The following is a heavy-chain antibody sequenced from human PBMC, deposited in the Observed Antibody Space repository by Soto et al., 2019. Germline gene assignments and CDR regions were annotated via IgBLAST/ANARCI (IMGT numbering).Heavy chain of an antibody. CDR2: IWFDGSDR. D-gene: IGHD5-18*01. J-gene: IGHJ4*02. CDR1: GFSFESYG. CDR3: VRGNGYTYGPFDN. Sequence: GGSLRLSCAASGFSFESYGMHWVRQAPGKGLEWVAAIWFDGSDRKYVDYVKGRFTISRDNSKNTVFLQMTSLSAEDTAVYYCVRGNGYTYGPFDNWGQGTLVTVSS. V-gene: IGHV3-33*01.